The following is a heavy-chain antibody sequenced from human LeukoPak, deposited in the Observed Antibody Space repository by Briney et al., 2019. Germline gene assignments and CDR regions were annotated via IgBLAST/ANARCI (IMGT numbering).Heavy chain of an antibody. Sequence: SETLSLTCTVSGDSINSGDYYWSWICQHPGQGLEWIGYIYYSGSTYYNPSLKSRVTISIDTSKNQFSLRLSSVTAADTAVYYCARGDSSGRPTTFDYWGQGTLVTVSS. J-gene: IGHJ4*02. CDR1: GDSINSGDYY. CDR2: IYYSGST. V-gene: IGHV4-31*03. D-gene: IGHD6-19*01. CDR3: ARGDSSGRPTTFDY.